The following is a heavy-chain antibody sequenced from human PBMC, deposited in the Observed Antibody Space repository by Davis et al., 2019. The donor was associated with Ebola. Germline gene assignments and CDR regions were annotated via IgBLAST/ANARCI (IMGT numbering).Heavy chain of an antibody. V-gene: IGHV6-1*01. D-gene: IGHD3-10*01. Sequence: HSQTLSLTCAISGDSVSSTGWNWIRQSPSRGLEWLGRTYYNSKWYNDYAVSVNSRIIFSPDTSKNQFSLHLNSVTPEDTALYFCARGWLRRGLDAWGEGTAVTVSS. CDR1: GDSVSSTG. CDR3: ARGWLRRGLDA. J-gene: IGHJ6*04. CDR2: TYYNSKWYN.